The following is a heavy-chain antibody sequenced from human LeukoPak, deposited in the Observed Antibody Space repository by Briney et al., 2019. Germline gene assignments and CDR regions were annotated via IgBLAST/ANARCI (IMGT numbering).Heavy chain of an antibody. Sequence: SETLSLTCTVSGGSISSYYWSWIRQPPGKGLEWIGYIYYSGSTNYNPSLKSRVTISVDTSKNQFSLKLSSVTAADTAVYYCARVPDQMTYYYDSSGYYYDYWGQGTLVTVSS. D-gene: IGHD3-22*01. V-gene: IGHV4-59*08. CDR2: IYYSGST. J-gene: IGHJ4*02. CDR3: ARVPDQMTYYYDSSGYYYDY. CDR1: GGSISSYY.